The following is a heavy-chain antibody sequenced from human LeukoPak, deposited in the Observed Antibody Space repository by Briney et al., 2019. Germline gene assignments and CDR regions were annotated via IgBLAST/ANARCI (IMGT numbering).Heavy chain of an antibody. CDR3: SKGPARKIDY. Sequence: GGSLRLSCAASGFTFTNYDMHWVRQTPGKGLEWVAFIHYDGVNKYYADSVKGRFTISRDNSNNTLYLQINSLRAEDTAVYYCSKGPARKIDYWGQGTLVTVSS. CDR2: IHYDGVNK. J-gene: IGHJ4*02. V-gene: IGHV3-30*02. CDR1: GFTFTNYD.